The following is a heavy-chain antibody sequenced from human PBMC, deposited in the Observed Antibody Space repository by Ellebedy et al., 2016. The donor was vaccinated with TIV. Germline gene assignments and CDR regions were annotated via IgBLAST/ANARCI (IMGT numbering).Heavy chain of an antibody. Sequence: MPSETLSLTCTVSSGSISGYYWNWMRPPPGKGLEWIGYIYYTGFTDYNPPLKRRVTLSVDTSKNQFSLKLRSVTAADTAVYYCARWNEGCDYWGQGIPVTVSS. CDR1: SGSISGYY. V-gene: IGHV4-59*08. CDR3: ARWNEGCDY. CDR2: IYYTGFT. J-gene: IGHJ4*02. D-gene: IGHD1-1*01.